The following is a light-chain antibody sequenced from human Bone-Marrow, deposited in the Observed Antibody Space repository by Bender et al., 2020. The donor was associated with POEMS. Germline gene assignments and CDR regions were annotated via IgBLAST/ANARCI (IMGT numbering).Light chain of an antibody. CDR2: GNR. CDR3: QSYDSSLRRSV. Sequence: HSVLTQPPSVSGPRGERVTISCTGSTSNIAAHYDVHWYQQFPGTAPKLLIYGNRNRPSGNPDRFSGSKSGTSASLAISGLRAEDGANSYCQSYDSSLRRSVFGGGTKLTVL. CDR1: TSNIAAHYD. V-gene: IGLV1-40*01. J-gene: IGLJ2*01.